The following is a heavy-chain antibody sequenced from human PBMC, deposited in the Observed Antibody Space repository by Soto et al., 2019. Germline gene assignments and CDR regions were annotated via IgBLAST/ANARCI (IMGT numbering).Heavy chain of an antibody. CDR3: ARDVLQNYGDYGVLIFDY. V-gene: IGHV1-18*01. J-gene: IGHJ4*02. D-gene: IGHD4-17*01. CDR2: ISAYNGNT. CDR1: GYTFTSYG. Sequence: QVQLVQSGAEVKKPGASVKVSCKASGYTFTSYGISWVRQAPGQGLEWMGWISAYNGNTNYAQKLQGRVTMTTDTYTSTAYMELRSLRSDDTAVYYCARDVLQNYGDYGVLIFDYWGQGTLVTVSS.